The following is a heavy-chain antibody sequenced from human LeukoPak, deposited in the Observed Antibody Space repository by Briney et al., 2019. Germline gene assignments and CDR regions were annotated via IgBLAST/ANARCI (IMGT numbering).Heavy chain of an antibody. J-gene: IGHJ5*02. D-gene: IGHD3-22*01. CDR1: GGTFSSYA. CDR3: ASSGTYYYDSSGYYYSTDWFDP. V-gene: IGHV1-69*13. Sequence: SVKVSCKASGGTFSSYAVSWVRQAPGQGLEWMGGIIPIFGTANYAQKFQGRVTITADESTSTAYMELSRLRSDDTAVYYCASSGTYYYDSSGYYYSTDWFDPWGQGTLVTVSS. CDR2: IIPIFGTA.